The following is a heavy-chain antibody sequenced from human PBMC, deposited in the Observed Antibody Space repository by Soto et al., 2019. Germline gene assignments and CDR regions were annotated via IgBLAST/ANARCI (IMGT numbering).Heavy chain of an antibody. D-gene: IGHD3-22*01. Sequence: SETLSLTCSVSGDSISNSRFYWAWIRQPPGEGLEWIGSIYHTGNAYYNPSLKSRVTIFVDTSKNQFSLKLTSVTAADTALNYCARDYFDSSDYTTNWFDPWGQGTLVTVSS. V-gene: IGHV4-39*01. J-gene: IGHJ5*02. CDR3: ARDYFDSSDYTTNWFDP. CDR2: IYHTGNA. CDR1: GDSISNSRFY.